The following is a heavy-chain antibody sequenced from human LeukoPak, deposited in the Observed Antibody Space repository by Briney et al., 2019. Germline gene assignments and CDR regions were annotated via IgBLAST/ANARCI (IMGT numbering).Heavy chain of an antibody. CDR3: ARERASSSWTLFGY. J-gene: IGHJ4*02. D-gene: IGHD6-13*01. V-gene: IGHV3-21*01. CDR2: ISSSSSYI. Sequence: GGSLRLFCAASGFTFSSYSMNWVRQAAGKGLEWVSSISSSSSYIYYADSVRGRFTISRDDAKNSLYLQMNSLIAEDTAVYYCARERASSSWTLFGYWGQGTLVTVSS. CDR1: GFTFSSYS.